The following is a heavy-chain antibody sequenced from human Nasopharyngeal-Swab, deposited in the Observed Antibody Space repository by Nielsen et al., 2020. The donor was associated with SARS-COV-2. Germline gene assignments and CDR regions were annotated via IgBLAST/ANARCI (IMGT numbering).Heavy chain of an antibody. D-gene: IGHD3-3*01. CDR3: ARGLV. CDR2: IFYFGYS. Sequence: AGRVGRRGRIFYFGYSYYNPSLRGRVTISVDTSKNQFSQKLNSVTAADTAVYYCARGLVWGQGTLVTVSS. J-gene: IGHJ4*02. V-gene: IGHV4-39*01.